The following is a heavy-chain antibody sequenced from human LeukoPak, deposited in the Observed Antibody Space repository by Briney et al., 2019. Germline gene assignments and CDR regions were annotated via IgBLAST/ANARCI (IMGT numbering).Heavy chain of an antibody. Sequence: GASVKVSCKASGYTFANYDIMWVRQATGQGPEWMGWMNSNSGNTGYAQKFQGRVTMTRYASINTAYMELHSLTSKDAAVYYCARGRGGTVVRGYLDYWGQGTLVTVSS. CDR1: GYTFANYD. V-gene: IGHV1-8*01. D-gene: IGHD3-10*01. CDR3: ARGRGGTVVRGYLDY. J-gene: IGHJ4*02. CDR2: MNSNSGNT.